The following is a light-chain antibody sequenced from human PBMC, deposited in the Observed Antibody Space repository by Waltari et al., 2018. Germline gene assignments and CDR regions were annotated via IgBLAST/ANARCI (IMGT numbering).Light chain of an antibody. J-gene: IGKJ2*01. CDR2: KAS. CDR3: QQYNSYPYT. V-gene: IGKV1-5*03. Sequence: DIQMTQSPSTLSASVGDRVTITCRASQSISRWLDWYQQKPGKAPKLLIYKASSLETGVPSRFSGSESGTEFTLTISSLQPDDFATYYCQQYNSYPYTFGQGTKLEIK. CDR1: QSISRW.